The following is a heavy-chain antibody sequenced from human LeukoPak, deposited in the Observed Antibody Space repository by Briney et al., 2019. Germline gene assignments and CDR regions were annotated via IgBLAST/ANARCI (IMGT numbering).Heavy chain of an antibody. CDR3: ARNPVAGMSWYFDL. Sequence: GGSLRLSCVGSGFTLSRHTMNWVRQAPGKGLEWVSSLSKSSEYVKYVDSVEGRFSMSREDARTSVYLQMHNLRAEDTAVYYCARNPVAGMSWYFDLWGRGTQVTVSS. CDR1: GFTLSRHT. J-gene: IGHJ2*01. D-gene: IGHD6-19*01. CDR2: LSKSSEYV. V-gene: IGHV3-21*01.